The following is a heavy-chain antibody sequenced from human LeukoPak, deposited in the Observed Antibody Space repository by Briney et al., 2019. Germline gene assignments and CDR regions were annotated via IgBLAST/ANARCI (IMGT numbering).Heavy chain of an antibody. V-gene: IGHV4-59*01. Sequence: SETLSLTCTVSGGSIRSYYWSWIRQPPGKGLEWIGYIYSSGSTDYNPSLKSRVTISVDTSKNQFSLKLNSVTAADTAVYYCARDGRISPYYAMGVWGQGTTVTVSS. D-gene: IGHD1-26*01. CDR1: GGSIRSYY. J-gene: IGHJ6*02. CDR3: ARDGRISPYYAMGV. CDR2: IYSSGST.